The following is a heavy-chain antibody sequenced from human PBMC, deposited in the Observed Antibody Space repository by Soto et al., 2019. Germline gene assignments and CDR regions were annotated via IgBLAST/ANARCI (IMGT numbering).Heavy chain of an antibody. CDR2: ISAYNGNT. CDR3: ARERTRIRGVAGFGIEYYYYGMDV. V-gene: IGHV1-18*01. J-gene: IGHJ6*02. CDR1: GYTFTSYG. D-gene: IGHD6-19*01. Sequence: GASVKVSCKASGYTFTSYGISWVRQAPGQGLEWMGWISAYNGNTNYAQKLQGRVTMTTDTSTSTAYMELRSLRSDDTAVYYCARERTRIRGVAGFGIEYYYYGMDVWGQGTTVTVSS.